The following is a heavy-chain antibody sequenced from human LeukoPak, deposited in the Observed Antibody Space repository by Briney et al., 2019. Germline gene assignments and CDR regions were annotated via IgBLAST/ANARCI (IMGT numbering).Heavy chain of an antibody. J-gene: IGHJ5*02. CDR2: IIPILGIA. V-gene: IGHV1-69*02. Sequence: SVKVSCKASGGTFSSYTISWVRQAPGQGLEWMGRIIPILGIANYAQKFQGRVTMTRNTSISTAYMELSSLRSEDTAVYYCARVQTVGPRWFDPWGQGTLVTVS. CDR3: ARVQTVGPRWFDP. D-gene: IGHD4-17*01. CDR1: GGTFSSYT.